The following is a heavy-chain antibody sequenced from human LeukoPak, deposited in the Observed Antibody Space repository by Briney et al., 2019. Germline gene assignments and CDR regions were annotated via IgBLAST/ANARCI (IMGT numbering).Heavy chain of an antibody. Sequence: AGGSLRLSCAASGFTFSNAWMSWVRQAPGKGLEWVGRIKSKTDGGTTDYAAPVKGRFTISRDDSKNTLYLQMNSLRAEDTAVYYCAKDGDSSGWYYFDYWGQGTLVTVSS. CDR2: IKSKTDGGTT. V-gene: IGHV3-15*01. CDR3: AKDGDSSGWYYFDY. J-gene: IGHJ4*02. D-gene: IGHD6-19*01. CDR1: GFTFSNAW.